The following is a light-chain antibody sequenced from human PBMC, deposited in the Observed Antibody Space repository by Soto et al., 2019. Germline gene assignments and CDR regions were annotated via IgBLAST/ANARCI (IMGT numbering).Light chain of an antibody. CDR1: QSVLYSSINKNY. CDR3: QQYFSAPFT. Sequence: DIVMTQSPDSLAVSLGERDTINCKSSQSVLYSSINKNYLAWYQQKPGQPPRLLIYWSSGRESGVPDRFSGSGSGTDFTLPISSLQAEDVAVYYCQQYFSAPFTFGPGTKVDI. V-gene: IGKV4-1*01. J-gene: IGKJ3*01. CDR2: WSS.